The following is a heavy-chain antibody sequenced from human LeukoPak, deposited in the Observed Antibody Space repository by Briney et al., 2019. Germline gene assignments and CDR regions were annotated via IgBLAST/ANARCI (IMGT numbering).Heavy chain of an antibody. D-gene: IGHD2-15*01. Sequence: ASVKVSCKVSGYTLTELSMHWVRQAPGKGLEWMGGFDPEDGETIYAQKFQGRVTITRDTSASTAYMELSSLRSEDTAVYYCARSIVVVVAHFDYWGQGTLVTVSS. CDR2: FDPEDGET. J-gene: IGHJ4*02. CDR3: ARSIVVVVAHFDY. V-gene: IGHV1-24*01. CDR1: GYTLTELS.